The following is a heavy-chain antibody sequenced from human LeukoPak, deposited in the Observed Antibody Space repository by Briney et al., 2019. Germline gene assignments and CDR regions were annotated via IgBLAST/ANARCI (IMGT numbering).Heavy chain of an antibody. D-gene: IGHD6-19*01. Sequence: SETLSLTCSVSGYSISSGFYWGWIRQPPGKGLECIGSMFHSGSTYYNPSLKSRVTISVDTSKNQFSLKLSSVTAADTAVYYCARLMAGTDIDYWGQGTLVTVSS. CDR3: ARLMAGTDIDY. J-gene: IGHJ4*02. CDR2: MFHSGST. CDR1: GYSISSGFY. V-gene: IGHV4-38-2*02.